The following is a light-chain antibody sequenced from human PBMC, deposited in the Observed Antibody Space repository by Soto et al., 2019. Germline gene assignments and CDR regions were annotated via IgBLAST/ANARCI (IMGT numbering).Light chain of an antibody. CDR2: DAS. CDR3: QQYNSYWT. Sequence: DIQMTQSPSTLSASVGDRVTITCRASQSISSWLAWYQQKPGKAPKLLIYDASTVESGVPSRFSGSGSGTEFTLTISSLQTDDFATYYYQQYNSYWTFGQGTKVEIK. J-gene: IGKJ1*01. CDR1: QSISSW. V-gene: IGKV1-5*01.